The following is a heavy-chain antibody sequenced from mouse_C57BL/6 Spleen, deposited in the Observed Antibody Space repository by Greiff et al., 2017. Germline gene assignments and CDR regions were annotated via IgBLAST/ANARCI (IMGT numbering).Heavy chain of an antibody. Sequence: VPLQHSRPGLVAPSQSLSITCTVSGFSLTRSGVVWVRQPPGKGLGWLGVIWGGGSTNYNSALMSRLSISKDNSKSQVFLKMNSLQTDDTAMYYCAKRDYGSSYAMDYWGQGTSVTVSS. CDR3: AKRDYGSSYAMDY. V-gene: IGHV2-9*01. D-gene: IGHD1-1*01. J-gene: IGHJ4*01. CDR2: IWGGGST. CDR1: GFSLTRSG.